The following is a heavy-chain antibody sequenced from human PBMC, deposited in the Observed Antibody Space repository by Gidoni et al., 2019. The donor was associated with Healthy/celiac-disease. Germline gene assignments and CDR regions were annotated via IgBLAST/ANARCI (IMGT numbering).Heavy chain of an antibody. D-gene: IGHD3-22*01. J-gene: IGHJ4*02. CDR2: ISYDGSNK. CDR1: GFTFSSYG. V-gene: IGHV3-30*18. CDR3: AKPTYYYDSSGYYSHFDY. Sequence: QVQLVESGGGVVQPGRSLRLSCAASGFTFSSYGMHWVRQAPGQGLEWVAGISYDGSNKYYADSVKGRFTISRDNSKNTLYLQMNSLRAEDTAVYYCAKPTYYYDSSGYYSHFDYWGQGTLVTVSS.